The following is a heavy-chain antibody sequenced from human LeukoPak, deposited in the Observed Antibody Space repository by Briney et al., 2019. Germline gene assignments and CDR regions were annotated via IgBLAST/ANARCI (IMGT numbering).Heavy chain of an antibody. V-gene: IGHV4-59*01. J-gene: IGHJ1*01. CDR2: IYYSGST. D-gene: IGHD6-13*01. CDR3: ARGAAIAAAGSRRYFQH. Sequence: PSETLSPTCTVSGGSISSYYWSWIRQPPGKGLEWIGYIYYSGSTNYNPSLKSRVTISVDTSKNQFSLKLSSVTAADTAVYYCARGAAIAAAGSRRYFQHWGQGTLVTVSS. CDR1: GGSISSYY.